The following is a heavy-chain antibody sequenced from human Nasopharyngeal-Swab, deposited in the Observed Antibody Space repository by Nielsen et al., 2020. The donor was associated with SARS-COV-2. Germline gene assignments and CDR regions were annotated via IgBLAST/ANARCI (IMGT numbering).Heavy chain of an antibody. Sequence: GESLKISCAASGFTFSSYGMHWVRLAPGKGLAWVAVISYDGSNKYYADSVKGRFTISRDNSKNTLYLQMNSLRDEDTAVYYCAKDRGVGATWDYFDYWVQGTLVAVSS. CDR3: AKDRGVGATWDYFDY. V-gene: IGHV3-30*18. J-gene: IGHJ4*02. CDR1: GFTFSSYG. D-gene: IGHD1-26*01. CDR2: ISYDGSNK.